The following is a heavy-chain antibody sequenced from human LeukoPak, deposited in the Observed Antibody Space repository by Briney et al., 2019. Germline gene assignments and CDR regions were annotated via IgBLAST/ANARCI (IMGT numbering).Heavy chain of an antibody. J-gene: IGHJ4*02. Sequence: PSETLSLTCAVYGGSFSGYYWSWIRQPPGKGLEWIGEINHSGSTNYNPSLKGRVTISVDTSKNQFSLKLSSVTAADTAVYYCASGYQLPYYWGQGTLVTVSS. CDR3: ASGYQLPYY. D-gene: IGHD2-2*01. CDR2: INHSGST. V-gene: IGHV4-34*01. CDR1: GGSFSGYY.